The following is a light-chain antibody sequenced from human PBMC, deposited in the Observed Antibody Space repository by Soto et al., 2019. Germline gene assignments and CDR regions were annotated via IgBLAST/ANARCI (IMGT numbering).Light chain of an antibody. CDR2: DAS. J-gene: IGKJ5*01. CDR1: QSISSW. V-gene: IGKV1-5*01. Sequence: DIQMTQSPSTLSASVGDRVTITFQASQSISSWLAWYQQKPGKAPKLLIYDASSLESGVPSRFSGSGSGTEFTLTISSLQPDDFATYYCQQYNSFITFGQGTRLEIK. CDR3: QQYNSFIT.